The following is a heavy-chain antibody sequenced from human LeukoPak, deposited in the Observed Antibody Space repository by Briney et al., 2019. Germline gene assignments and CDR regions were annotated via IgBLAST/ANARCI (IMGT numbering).Heavy chain of an antibody. J-gene: IGHJ6*02. Sequence: SETLSLTCTVSGASISSYYWSWIRQPPGKGLEWIGYIYYRGSTNYNPSLKSRVTISVDTSKNQFSLKLSSVTAADTAVYYCARDGYYDFWSGYTRYYYGMDVWGQGTTVAVSS. V-gene: IGHV4-59*01. D-gene: IGHD3-3*01. CDR3: ARDGYYDFWSGYTRYYYGMDV. CDR1: GASISSYY. CDR2: IYYRGST.